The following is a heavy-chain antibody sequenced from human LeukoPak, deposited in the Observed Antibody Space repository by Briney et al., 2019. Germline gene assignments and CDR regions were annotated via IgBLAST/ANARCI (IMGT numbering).Heavy chain of an antibody. V-gene: IGHV4-31*03. D-gene: IGHD4-17*01. CDR1: GGSISSGGYY. J-gene: IGHJ4*02. Sequence: PSETLSLTCTVSGGSISSGGYYWNWIRQHPGKGLEWIGYIYYSGSTYYNPSLKSRVTIPVDTSKNQFSLKLSSVTAADTAVYYCARASSDYGDYYFDYWGQGTLVTVSS. CDR3: ARASSDYGDYYFDY. CDR2: IYYSGST.